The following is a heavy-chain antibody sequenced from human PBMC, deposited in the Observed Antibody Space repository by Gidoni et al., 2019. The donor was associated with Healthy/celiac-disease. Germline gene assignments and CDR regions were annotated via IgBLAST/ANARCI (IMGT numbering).Heavy chain of an antibody. V-gene: IGHV3-23*01. Sequence: EVQLLESGGGLVQPGGSPRLSCAASGFTFSSYAMSWVRQAPGKGLEWVSAISGSGGSTYYADSVKGRFTISRDNSKNTLYLQRNSLRAEDTAVYYCAKDGNYYGSGSPLNWFDPWGQGTLVTVSS. CDR2: ISGSGGST. D-gene: IGHD3-10*01. J-gene: IGHJ5*02. CDR3: AKDGNYYGSGSPLNWFDP. CDR1: GFTFSSYA.